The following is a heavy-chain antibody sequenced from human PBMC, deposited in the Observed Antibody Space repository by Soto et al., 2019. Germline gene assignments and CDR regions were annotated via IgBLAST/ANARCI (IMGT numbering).Heavy chain of an antibody. CDR1: GFTFSSYG. CDR2: ISYDGSNK. Sequence: SLRLSCAASGFTFSSYGMHWVRQAPGKGLEWVAVISYDGSNKYYADSVKGRFTISRDNSKNTLYLQMNSLRAEDTAVYYCAKERSYDFWSGYVLAGFDPWGQGTLVTVSS. D-gene: IGHD3-3*01. J-gene: IGHJ5*02. CDR3: AKERSYDFWSGYVLAGFDP. V-gene: IGHV3-30*18.